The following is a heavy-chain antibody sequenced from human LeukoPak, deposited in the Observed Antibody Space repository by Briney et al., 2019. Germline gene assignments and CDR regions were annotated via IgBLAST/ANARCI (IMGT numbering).Heavy chain of an antibody. D-gene: IGHD5-18*01. V-gene: IGHV4-61*01. J-gene: IGHJ4*02. CDR1: GASVRSGSYY. CDR3: AREGYTYEIDF. CDR2: IYYSGST. Sequence: SETLSLTCTVSGASVRSGSYYWSWIRQPPGKRLEWIGYIYYSGSTNYNPSLKSRVTISLDTSKNKFSLKLNSVTAADTAVYYCAREGYTYEIDFWGQGTLVTVSS.